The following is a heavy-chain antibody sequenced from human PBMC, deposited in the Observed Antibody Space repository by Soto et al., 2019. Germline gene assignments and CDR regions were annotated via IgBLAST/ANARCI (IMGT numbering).Heavy chain of an antibody. J-gene: IGHJ3*02. D-gene: IGHD3-3*01. CDR2: FDAEDGDT. V-gene: IGHV1-24*01. Sequence: ASVKVSCKVSGYSLSELSMLWGRQAPGKGLEWMGGFDAEDGDTIYAQKFQGRVTMTEDTSTDTAYMELNSLSSEDKAVYYCASGCYDFLSGYDAFDIWVQGTMVTVSS. CDR3: ASGCYDFLSGYDAFDI. CDR1: GYSLSELS.